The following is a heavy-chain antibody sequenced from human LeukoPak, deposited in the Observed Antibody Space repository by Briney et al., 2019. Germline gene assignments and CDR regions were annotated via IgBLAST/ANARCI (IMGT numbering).Heavy chain of an antibody. V-gene: IGHV3-21*01. CDR2: ISSSSSSYI. D-gene: IGHD3-3*01. CDR1: GFTFSSYS. Sequence: GGSLRLSCAASGFTFSSYSMNWVRQAPGKGLEWVSSISSSSSSYIYYADSVKGRFTISRDNAKNSLYLQMNSLRAEDTAVYYCAREGFSPNWFDPWGQGTLVTVSS. J-gene: IGHJ5*02. CDR3: AREGFSPNWFDP.